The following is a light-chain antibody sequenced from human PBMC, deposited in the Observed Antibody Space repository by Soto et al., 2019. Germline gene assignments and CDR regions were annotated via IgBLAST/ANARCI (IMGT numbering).Light chain of an antibody. CDR3: QQYGSPPYT. CDR1: QSVRNSY. V-gene: IGKV3-20*01. CDR2: GAS. Sequence: EILLTQSPGTLSLSPGERATLSCRASQSVRNSYLAWYQQKPGQAPRLLIYGASGRATGIADRFSGSGSGTDFTITISRLEHEDFAVYYCQQYGSPPYTFGQGTKLEI. J-gene: IGKJ2*01.